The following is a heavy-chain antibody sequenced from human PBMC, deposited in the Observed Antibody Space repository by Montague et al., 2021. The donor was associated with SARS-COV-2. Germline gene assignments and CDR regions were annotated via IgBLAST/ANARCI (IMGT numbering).Heavy chain of an antibody. CDR1: GGSFSGYY. V-gene: IGHV4-34*01. CDR3: ARGTKRGFTYDYDSSGYASGY. CDR2: INHSGST. D-gene: IGHD3-22*01. Sequence: SETLSLTCAVYGGSFSGYYWSWIRQPPGKELEWIGEINHSGSTKYNPSLKSRVTISVDTSKNQFSLKLSSVTAADTAVYYCARGTKRGFTYDYDSSGYASGYWGQGTLVTVSS. J-gene: IGHJ4*02.